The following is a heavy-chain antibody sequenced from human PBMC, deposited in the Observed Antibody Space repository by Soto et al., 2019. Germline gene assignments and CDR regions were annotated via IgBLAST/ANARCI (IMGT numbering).Heavy chain of an antibody. J-gene: IGHJ1*01. CDR3: ARDWVAVKQLGCAEYFQH. Sequence: QVQLVQSGAEVKKPGSSVKVSCKASGGTFSSYAISWVRQAPGQGLEWMGGIIPIFGTANYAQKFQGRVTITADKSTSTAYMELSSLRSEDTAVYYCARDWVAVKQLGCAEYFQHWGQGTLVTVSS. CDR1: GGTFSSYA. V-gene: IGHV1-69*06. D-gene: IGHD6-6*01. CDR2: IIPIFGTA.